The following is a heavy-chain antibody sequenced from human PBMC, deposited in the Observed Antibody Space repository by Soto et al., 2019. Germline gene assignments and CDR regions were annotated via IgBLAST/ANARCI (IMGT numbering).Heavy chain of an antibody. CDR3: ARRYSGSYYAAFDV. CDR2: IHGSGETT. V-gene: IGHV3-23*01. J-gene: IGHJ3*01. D-gene: IGHD1-26*01. Sequence: PGGSLRLSCAASGFTFSTYPMTWVRQAPGKGLEWVSSIHGSGETTYYAESVKGRFIISRDNSKNTLYLQMDSLTADDTAVYFCARRYSGSYYAAFDVWGQGTMVTVSS. CDR1: GFTFSTYP.